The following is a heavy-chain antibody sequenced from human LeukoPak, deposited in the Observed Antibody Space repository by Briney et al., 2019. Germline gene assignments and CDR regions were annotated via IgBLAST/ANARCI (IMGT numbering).Heavy chain of an antibody. Sequence: GGSLRLSRAASGFTFSSYGMHWVRQAPGKGLEWVAVISYDGSNKYYADSVKGRFTISRDNSKNTLYLQMNSLRAEDTAVYYCANSISGGDVGFDYWGQGTLVTVSS. CDR3: ANSISGGDVGFDY. D-gene: IGHD2-21*02. V-gene: IGHV3-30*18. CDR2: ISYDGSNK. CDR1: GFTFSSYG. J-gene: IGHJ4*02.